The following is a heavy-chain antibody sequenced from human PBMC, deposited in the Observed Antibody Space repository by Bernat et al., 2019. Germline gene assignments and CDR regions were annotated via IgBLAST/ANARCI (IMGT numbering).Heavy chain of an antibody. J-gene: IGHJ6*02. D-gene: IGHD3-10*01. Sequence: QVQLVESGGGVVQPGRSLRLSCAASGFTFSSYGMHWVRQAPGKGLEWVAVIWYDGSNKYYAASVKGRFTISSDNSKNTLYLQMNSLRAEDTAVYYCAGQHGSGSYYNYYYYGMDVWGQGTTVTVSS. CDR3: AGQHGSGSYYNYYYYGMDV. V-gene: IGHV3-33*01. CDR1: GFTFSSYG. CDR2: IWYDGSNK.